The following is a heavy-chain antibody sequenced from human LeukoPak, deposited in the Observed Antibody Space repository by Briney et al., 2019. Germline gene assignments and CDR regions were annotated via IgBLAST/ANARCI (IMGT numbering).Heavy chain of an antibody. D-gene: IGHD3-10*01. J-gene: IGHJ4*02. Sequence: SETLSLTCTVSGGSISSGSYYWSWIRQPAGKELEWIGRIYTTGSTNYSPSLKSRVTISVDTSKNQFSLKLSSVTAADTAVYYCARTYGSGTYYFDYWGQGTLVTVSS. V-gene: IGHV4-61*02. CDR1: GGSISSGSYY. CDR2: IYTTGST. CDR3: ARTYGSGTYYFDY.